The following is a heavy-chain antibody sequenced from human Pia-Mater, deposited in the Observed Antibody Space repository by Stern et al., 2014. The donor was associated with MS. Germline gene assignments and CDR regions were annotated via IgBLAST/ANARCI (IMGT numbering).Heavy chain of an antibody. CDR2: LSYTGSS. Sequence: QVQLQESGPGLVRPSQTLSLTCTVSGGSISSDDHYWSWVRQPPGKGLEWIGYLSYTGSSYFRPSLKSRATMSVDTSKNQFSLKLKSVTAADTAVYFCARTDILLLDYWGQGALVTVSS. J-gene: IGHJ4*02. D-gene: IGHD3-22*01. CDR1: GGSISSDDHY. V-gene: IGHV4-30-4*01. CDR3: ARTDILLLDY.